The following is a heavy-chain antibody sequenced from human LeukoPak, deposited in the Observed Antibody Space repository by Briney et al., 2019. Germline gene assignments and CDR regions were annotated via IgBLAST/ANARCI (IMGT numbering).Heavy chain of an antibody. CDR2: IFHSGST. D-gene: IGHD6-19*01. Sequence: SETLSLTCTVSGYSISSGYYWVWIRQPPGKGLEWIGSIFHSGSTYYNPSLQSRVTISLDTSKNHFSLKLSSVTAADTALYYCARGDYYSNRWPFDYWGQGTLVTVSS. V-gene: IGHV4-38-2*02. CDR1: GYSISSGYY. CDR3: ARGDYYSNRWPFDY. J-gene: IGHJ4*02.